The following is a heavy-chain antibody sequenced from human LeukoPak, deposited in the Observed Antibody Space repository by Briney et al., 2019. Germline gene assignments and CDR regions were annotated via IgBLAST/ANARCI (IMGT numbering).Heavy chain of an antibody. D-gene: IGHD4-17*01. CDR3: ARDFGYGDPYVTLLDY. Sequence: GGSLRLSCAASGFTFSSYSMNWVRQAPGKGLEWVSSISSSSSYIYYADSVKGRFTISRDNAKNSLYLQMNSLRAEDTAVYYCARDFGYGDPYVTLLDYWGQGTLVTVSS. CDR2: ISSSSSYI. CDR1: GFTFSSYS. V-gene: IGHV3-21*01. J-gene: IGHJ4*02.